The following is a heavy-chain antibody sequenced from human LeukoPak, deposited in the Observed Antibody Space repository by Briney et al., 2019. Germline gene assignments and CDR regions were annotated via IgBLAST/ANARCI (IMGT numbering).Heavy chain of an antibody. CDR3: ARAGYSSGWDY. D-gene: IGHD6-19*01. V-gene: IGHV3-7*01. Sequence: GGSLRLSCAASGFTFSSYAMSWVRQAPGKGLEWVANIKQDGSEKYHVDSVKGRFTISRDNAENSLYLQMNSLRGEDTAVYFCARAGYSSGWDYWGQGTLVTVSS. CDR2: IKQDGSEK. CDR1: GFTFSSYA. J-gene: IGHJ4*02.